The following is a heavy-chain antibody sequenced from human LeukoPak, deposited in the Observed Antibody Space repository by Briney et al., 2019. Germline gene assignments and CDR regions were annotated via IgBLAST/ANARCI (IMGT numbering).Heavy chain of an antibody. CDR1: GFTFNNYA. CDR3: ARDLRGHYFDY. Sequence: GGSLRLSCVASGFTFNNYAMCWVRQAPGKGLEWVSAIIRSGGTYYADSVEGRFTISRDNSKNTLYLQMNSLRAEDTAVYYCARDLRGHYFDYWGQGTLVTVSS. D-gene: IGHD4-17*01. CDR2: IIRSGGT. J-gene: IGHJ4*02. V-gene: IGHV3-23*01.